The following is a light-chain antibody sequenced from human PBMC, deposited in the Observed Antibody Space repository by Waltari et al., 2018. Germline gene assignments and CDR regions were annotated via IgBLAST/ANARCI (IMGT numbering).Light chain of an antibody. J-gene: IGLJ1*01. V-gene: IGLV2-23*01. Sequence: QSALSQPASVSGSPGQSLTITCTGASTDLARYILVAWYQHHPNRAPKPIIYEATKRPSGISHRFSGAKSGATASLRISGLQADDEADYYCCSYTGSSTSYGCGGGTKVTVL. CDR2: EAT. CDR1: STDLARYIL. CDR3: CSYTGSSTSYG.